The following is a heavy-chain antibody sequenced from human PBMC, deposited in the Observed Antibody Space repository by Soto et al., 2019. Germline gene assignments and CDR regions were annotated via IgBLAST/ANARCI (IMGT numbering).Heavy chain of an antibody. V-gene: IGHV3-74*03. CDR3: TRGHRPSSSGTGAY. CDR2: INEDGSTT. J-gene: IGHJ4*02. CDR1: GFLFSMYW. D-gene: IGHD1-26*01. Sequence: GALRLSCEACGFLFSMYWMHWVRQVPGKRPVWLARINEDGSTTTYADYVTGRFTISRDNDKNTLYLQLDSLRVEDSALYYCTRGHRPSSSGTGAYWGQGSLVTGSS.